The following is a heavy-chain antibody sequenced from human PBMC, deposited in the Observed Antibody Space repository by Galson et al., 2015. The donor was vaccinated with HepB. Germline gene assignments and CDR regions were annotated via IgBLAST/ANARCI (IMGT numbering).Heavy chain of an antibody. CDR3: ARVVRCSGGSCYSGYYYYYGMDV. D-gene: IGHD2-15*01. Sequence: SETLSLTCAVYGGSFSGYYWSWIRQPPGKGLEWIGEINHSGSTNYNPSLKSRVTISVDTSKNQFSLKLSSVTAADTAVYYCARVVRCSGGSCYSGYYYYYGMDVWGQGTTVTVSS. V-gene: IGHV4-34*01. CDR1: GGSFSGYY. J-gene: IGHJ6*02. CDR2: INHSGST.